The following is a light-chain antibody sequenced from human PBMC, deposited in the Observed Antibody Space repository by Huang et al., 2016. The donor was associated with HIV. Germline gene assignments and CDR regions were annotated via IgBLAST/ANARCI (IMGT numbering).Light chain of an antibody. CDR2: GAS. CDR1: QSFSSNY. Sequence: EIVLTQSPGTLCLSPGERATLSCRASQSFSSNYIARYQQKPGQAPRLLIYGASSRASGIPDRFSGSGSGTDFTLIISRLEPEDFAVYYCQQYGSSVVTFGQGTRVEVK. CDR3: QQYGSSVVT. J-gene: IGKJ1*01. V-gene: IGKV3-20*01.